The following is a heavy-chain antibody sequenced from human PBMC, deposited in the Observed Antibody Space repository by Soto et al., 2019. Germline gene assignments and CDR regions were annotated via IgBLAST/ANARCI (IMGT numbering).Heavy chain of an antibody. Sequence: ASVKVSCKASGYTFTSYAMHWVRQAPGQRLEWMGWINAGNGNTKYSQKFQGRVTITRDTSASTAYMELSSLRSEDTAVYYCARDSGYSGYDTPVPFDYWGQGTLVTAPQ. CDR1: GYTFTSYA. CDR2: INAGNGNT. CDR3: ARDSGYSGYDTPVPFDY. D-gene: IGHD5-12*01. J-gene: IGHJ4*02. V-gene: IGHV1-3*01.